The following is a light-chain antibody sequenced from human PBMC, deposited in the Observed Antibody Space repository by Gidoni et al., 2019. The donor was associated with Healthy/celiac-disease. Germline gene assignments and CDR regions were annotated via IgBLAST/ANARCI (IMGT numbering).Light chain of an antibody. CDR3: QQYGSSPYT. CDR2: GES. CDR1: QSVSSIY. J-gene: IGKJ2*01. V-gene: IGKV3-20*01. Sequence: EIVLTQSPGTLSLSPGERATLSCRASQSVSSIYLAWYQQKPGQASRLLIYGESSRATGIPDRFSGSGSGTDCTLTIIRLEPDDFAVYYCQQYGSSPYTFGQXTKLEIK.